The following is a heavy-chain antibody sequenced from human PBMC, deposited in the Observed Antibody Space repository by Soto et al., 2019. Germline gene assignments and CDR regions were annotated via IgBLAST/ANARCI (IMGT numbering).Heavy chain of an antibody. D-gene: IGHD3-22*01. V-gene: IGHV2-5*01. CDR2: IYWNDDK. Sequence: QITLKESGPALVKPTQTLTLTCTFSGFSLSTSGAGVPWIRQPPGKALEWLALIYWNDDKRYTPSLKNRLTISKDTSKNQVVLTMTTMDPVDKATYYCAHSPFYDHSGYPDFWGQGTLVTVSS. J-gene: IGHJ4*02. CDR1: GFSLSTSGAG. CDR3: AHSPFYDHSGYPDF.